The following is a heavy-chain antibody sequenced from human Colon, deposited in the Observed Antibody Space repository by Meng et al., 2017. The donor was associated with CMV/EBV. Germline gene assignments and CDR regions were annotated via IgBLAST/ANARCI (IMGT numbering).Heavy chain of an antibody. CDR2: ISVRGGSGPGSA. Sequence: GESLKISCGASGFTFSNYAMSWVRQAPGKGLEWVSSISVRGGSGPGSAYYADSVKGRFTISRDNAKNSLYLLMNGLRAEDTALYYCAKDVVTGDGADAFDVWGQGTMVTVSS. CDR1: GFTFSNYA. D-gene: IGHD7-27*01. J-gene: IGHJ3*01. V-gene: IGHV3-23*01. CDR3: AKDVVTGDGADAFDV.